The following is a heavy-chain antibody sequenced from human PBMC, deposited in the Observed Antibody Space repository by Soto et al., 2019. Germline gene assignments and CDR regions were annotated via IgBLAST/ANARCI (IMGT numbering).Heavy chain of an antibody. CDR2: ISGSGGST. CDR1: GFTFSSYA. CDR3: AKGPIVVVVAATNWFDP. J-gene: IGHJ5*02. Sequence: PGGSLRLSCAASGFTFSSYAMSWVRQAPGKGLEWVSAISGSGGSTYYADSVKGRFTISRDNSKNTLYLQMNSLRAEDTAVYYCAKGPIVVVVAATNWFDPWGQGTLVTVSS. V-gene: IGHV3-23*01. D-gene: IGHD2-15*01.